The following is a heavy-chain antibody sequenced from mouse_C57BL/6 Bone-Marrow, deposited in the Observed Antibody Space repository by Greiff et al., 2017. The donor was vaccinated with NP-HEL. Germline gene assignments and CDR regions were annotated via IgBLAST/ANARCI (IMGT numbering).Heavy chain of an antibody. CDR2: IHPNSGST. J-gene: IGHJ2*01. V-gene: IGHV1-64*01. D-gene: IGHD2-1*01. Sequence: QVQLQQPGAELVKPGASVKLSCKASGYTFTSYWMHWVKQRPGQGLEWIGMIHPNSGSTNYNEKFKSKATLTVDKSSSTAYMQLSSLTSEDSAVYYCAREGGGKLYFDYWGQGTTLTVSS. CDR1: GYTFTSYW. CDR3: AREGGGKLYFDY.